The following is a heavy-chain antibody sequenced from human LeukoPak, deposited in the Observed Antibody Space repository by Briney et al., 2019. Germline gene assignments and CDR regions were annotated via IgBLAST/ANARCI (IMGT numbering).Heavy chain of an antibody. D-gene: IGHD1-26*01. J-gene: IGHJ4*02. Sequence: QPGGSLRLSCAASGFNVSINYMRWVRQAPGKGLEWGSGVYSGGSTYYADSVKGRFTLPRDKPKNMVFLQTNSLRGEDEAVYLCARGSPFDDWGEGKLVTVSS. CDR2: VYSGGST. V-gene: IGHV3-66*01. CDR1: GFNVSINY. CDR3: ARGSPFDD.